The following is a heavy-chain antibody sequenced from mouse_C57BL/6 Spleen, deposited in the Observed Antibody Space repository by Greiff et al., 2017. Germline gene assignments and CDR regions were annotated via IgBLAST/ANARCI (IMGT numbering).Heavy chain of an antibody. J-gene: IGHJ1*03. CDR3: TRWGSWYFDV. D-gene: IGHD3-1*01. CDR2: IDPETGGT. V-gene: IGHV1-15*01. Sequence: QVQLKESGAELVRPGASVTLSCKASGYTFTDYEMHWVKQTPVHGLEWIGAIDPETGGTAYNQKFKGKAILTADKSSSTAYLELRSLTSDDSAVYYCTRWGSWYFDVWGTGTTVTVSS. CDR1: GYTFTDYE.